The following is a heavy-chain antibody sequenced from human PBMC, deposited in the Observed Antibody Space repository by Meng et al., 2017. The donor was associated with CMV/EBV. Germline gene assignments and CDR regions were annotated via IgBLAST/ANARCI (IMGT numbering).Heavy chain of an antibody. Sequence: ASVKVSCKASGYTFIDHYIHWVRQAPGQGLEWTGWINPDSGGTNYARKFQGRVTMTRDTSISTAYMELSRLTPDDTAVYYWARYRVDIVATTPFDYWGQGTLVTVSS. V-gene: IGHV1-2*02. J-gene: IGHJ4*02. D-gene: IGHD5-12*01. CDR2: INPDSGGT. CDR3: ARYRVDIVATTPFDY. CDR1: GYTFIDHY.